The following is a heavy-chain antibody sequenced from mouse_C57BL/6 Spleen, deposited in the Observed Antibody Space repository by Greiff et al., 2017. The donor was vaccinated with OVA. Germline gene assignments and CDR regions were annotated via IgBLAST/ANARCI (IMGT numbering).Heavy chain of an antibody. CDR1: GFTFSDYG. CDR3: ARNRLYFDY. Sequence: VQLQQSGGGLVKPGGSLKLSCAASGFTFSDYGMHWVRQAPEKGLEWVAYISSGSSTIYYADTVKGRFTISRDNAKNTLFLQMTSLRSEDTAMYYCARNRLYFDYWGQGTTLTVSS. CDR2: ISSGSSTI. V-gene: IGHV5-17*01. J-gene: IGHJ2*01.